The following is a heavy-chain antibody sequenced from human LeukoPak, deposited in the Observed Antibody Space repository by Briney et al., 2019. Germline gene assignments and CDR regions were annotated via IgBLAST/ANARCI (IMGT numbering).Heavy chain of an antibody. CDR1: GGTFSSYA. Sequence: ASVKVSCKASGGTFSSYAMSWVRQAPGKGLEWVSAISGSGGSTYYADSVKGRFTISRDNSKNTLYLQMNSLRAEDTAVYYCAKVGTTLGDYWGQGTLVTVSS. J-gene: IGHJ4*02. CDR2: ISGSGGST. V-gene: IGHV3-23*01. D-gene: IGHD1-1*01. CDR3: AKVGTTLGDY.